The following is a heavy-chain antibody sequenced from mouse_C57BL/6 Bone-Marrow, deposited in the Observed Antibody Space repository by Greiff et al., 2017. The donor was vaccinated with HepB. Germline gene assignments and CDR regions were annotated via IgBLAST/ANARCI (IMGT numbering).Heavy chain of an antibody. D-gene: IGHD1-1*01. Sequence: EVKLEESGGGLVQPGGSMKLSCVASGFTFSNYWMNWVRQSPEKGLEWVAQIRFKSDNYATHYAESVKGRFTISSDDSKSSVYMQMNNLRAEDTGIYYCTDYASSYGGYFDVWGTGTTVTVSS. CDR2: IRFKSDNYAT. J-gene: IGHJ1*03. V-gene: IGHV6-3*01. CDR3: TDYASSYGGYFDV. CDR1: GFTFSNYW.